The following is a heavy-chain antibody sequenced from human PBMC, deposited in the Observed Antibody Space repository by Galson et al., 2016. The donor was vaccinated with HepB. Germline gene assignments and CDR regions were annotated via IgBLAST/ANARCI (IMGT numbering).Heavy chain of an antibody. D-gene: IGHD1-14*01. CDR1: GFSFSSFA. V-gene: IGHV3-23*01. CDR3: AKCPPGTRGSLDS. J-gene: IGHJ4*02. CDR2: ISGRGGST. Sequence: SLRLSCAGSGFSFSSFAMSWVRQAPGKGLQWVSTISGRGGSTYYADSVRGRFSIARDNSKNTLYLQMNSLRADDTAVYYCAKCPPGTRGSLDSWGQGTLVTVSS.